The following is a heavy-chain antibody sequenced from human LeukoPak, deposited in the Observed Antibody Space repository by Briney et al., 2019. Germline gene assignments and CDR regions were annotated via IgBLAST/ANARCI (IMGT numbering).Heavy chain of an antibody. CDR3: ARDRYRSSTSCYDDY. Sequence: GGSLRLSCAASGFTFSSYAMHWVRQAPGKGLEWVAVISYDGSNKYYADSVKGRFTISRDNSKKTLYLQMNSLRAEDTAVYYCARDRYRSSTSCYDDYWGQGTLVTVSS. CDR2: ISYDGSNK. CDR1: GFTFSSYA. V-gene: IGHV3-30-3*01. J-gene: IGHJ4*02. D-gene: IGHD2-2*01.